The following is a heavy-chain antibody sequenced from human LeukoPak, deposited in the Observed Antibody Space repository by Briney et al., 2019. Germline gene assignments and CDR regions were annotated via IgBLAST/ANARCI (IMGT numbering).Heavy chain of an antibody. V-gene: IGHV3-23*01. CDR1: GFNFANHA. CDR3: VREDTPATANY. D-gene: IGHD2-21*02. CDR2: ISGGGDIT. Sequence: GGSLRLSCAASGFNFANHAMSWVRRTAGKGLEWVSAISGGGDITHYADSVKGRFTISRDNSKDTLFLQMHSLRPGDTAVYYCVREDTPATANYWGQGTLVTIS. J-gene: IGHJ4*02.